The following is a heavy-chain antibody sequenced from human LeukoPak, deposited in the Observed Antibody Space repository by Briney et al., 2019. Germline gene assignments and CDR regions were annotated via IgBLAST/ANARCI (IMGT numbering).Heavy chain of an antibody. CDR2: IYYSGST. V-gene: IGHV4-59*01. D-gene: IGHD1-1*01. CDR3: ARVTGTTAPRSFDY. Sequence: SETLSLTCTVSGGSISSYYWSWIRQPPGKGLEWIGYIYYSGSTNYNPSLKSRVTISVDTSKNQFSLKLSSVTAADTAVYYCARVTGTTAPRSFDYWGQGTLVTVSS. CDR1: GGSISSYY. J-gene: IGHJ4*02.